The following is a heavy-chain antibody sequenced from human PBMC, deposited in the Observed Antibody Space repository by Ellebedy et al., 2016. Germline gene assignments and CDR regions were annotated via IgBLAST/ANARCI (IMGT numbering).Heavy chain of an antibody. J-gene: IGHJ2*01. V-gene: IGHV1-24*01. CDR2: FDPEDGET. D-gene: IGHD4-17*01. CDR3: ATGYGVGSYWYFDL. Sequence: ASVKVSCXVSGYTLTELSMHWVRQAPGKGLEWMGGFDPEDGETIYAQKFQGRVTMTEDTSTDTAYMELSSLRSEDTAVYYCATGYGVGSYWYFDLWGRGTLVTVSS. CDR1: GYTLTELS.